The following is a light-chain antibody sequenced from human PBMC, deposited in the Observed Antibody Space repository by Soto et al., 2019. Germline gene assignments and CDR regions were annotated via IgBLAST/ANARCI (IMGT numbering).Light chain of an antibody. J-gene: IGKJ1*01. CDR1: QSVSSSY. V-gene: IGKV3-20*01. Sequence: EIVLTQSPGTLSLSPGEGATLSCRASQSVSSSYLAWYQQKPGQAPRLLIYGAYSRATGIPDRFSGGGSGTDFTLTISRLEPEDFAVYYCQQYDNSPWTFGQGTKVEIK. CDR3: QQYDNSPWT. CDR2: GAY.